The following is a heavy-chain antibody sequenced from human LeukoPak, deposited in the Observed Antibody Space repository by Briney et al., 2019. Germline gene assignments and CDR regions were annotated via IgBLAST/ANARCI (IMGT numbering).Heavy chain of an antibody. CDR2: INPSGGST. D-gene: IGHD1-26*01. Sequence: ASVKVSCKASGYTFTSYYMHWVRQAPGQGLEWIGIINPSGGSTSYAQKFQGRVTMTRDTSTSTVYMELSSLRSEDTAVYYCATDLWVVGAFDYWGQGTLVTVSS. J-gene: IGHJ4*02. CDR3: ATDLWVVGAFDY. V-gene: IGHV1-46*01. CDR1: GYTFTSYY.